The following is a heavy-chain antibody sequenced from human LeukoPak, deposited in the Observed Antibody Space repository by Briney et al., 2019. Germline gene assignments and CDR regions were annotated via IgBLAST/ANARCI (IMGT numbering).Heavy chain of an antibody. CDR3: AREAGIAAAGPFDY. V-gene: IGHV1-69*04. CDR1: GGTFSSYA. Sequence: ASVKVSCKASGGTFSSYAISWVRQAPGQGLEWMGRIIPILGIANYAQKFQGRVTITADKSTSTAYMELSSLRSEDTAVYYCAREAGIAAAGPFDYWGQGTLVTVSS. D-gene: IGHD6-13*01. J-gene: IGHJ4*02. CDR2: IIPILGIA.